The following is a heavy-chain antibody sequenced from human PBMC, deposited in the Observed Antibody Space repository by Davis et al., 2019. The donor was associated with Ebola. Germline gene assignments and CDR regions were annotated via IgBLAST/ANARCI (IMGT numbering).Heavy chain of an antibody. CDR2: IYSGGST. Sequence: GGSLRLSCAASGFTVSSNYMSWVRQAPGKGLEWVSVIYSGGSTYYADSVKGRFTISRDNSKNTLYLQMNSLRAEDTAVYYCATTTVTRAGYYYYYGMDVWGQGTTVTVSS. D-gene: IGHD4-11*01. J-gene: IGHJ6*02. V-gene: IGHV3-53*01. CDR1: GFTVSSNY. CDR3: ATTTVTRAGYYYYYGMDV.